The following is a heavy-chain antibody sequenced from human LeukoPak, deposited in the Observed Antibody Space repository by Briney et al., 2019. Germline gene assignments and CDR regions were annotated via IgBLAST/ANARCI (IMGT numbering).Heavy chain of an antibody. J-gene: IGHJ4*02. Sequence: ASVKVSCKVPGYTLTELSMHWVRQAPGKGLEWMGGFDPEDGETIYAQKFQGRVTMTEDTSTDTAYMELSSLRSEDTAVYYCRVYYYDSSGYYPFDYWGQGTLVTVSS. V-gene: IGHV1-24*01. D-gene: IGHD3-22*01. CDR3: RVYYYDSSGYYPFDY. CDR1: GYTLTELS. CDR2: FDPEDGET.